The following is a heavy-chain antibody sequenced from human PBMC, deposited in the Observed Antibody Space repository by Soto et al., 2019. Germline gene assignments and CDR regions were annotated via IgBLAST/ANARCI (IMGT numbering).Heavy chain of an antibody. CDR3: AREGYCSSTSRYAGMDF. CDR2: INPNSGGT. J-gene: IGHJ6*02. D-gene: IGHD2-2*01. CDR1: GYTFTGYY. V-gene: IGHV1-2*04. Sequence: ASVKVSCKASGYTFTGYYMHWVRQAPGQGLEWMGWINPNSGGTNYAQKFQGWVTMTRDTSISTAYMELSRLRSDDTAVYYCAREGYCSSTSRYAGMDFWGQGTTVTVSS.